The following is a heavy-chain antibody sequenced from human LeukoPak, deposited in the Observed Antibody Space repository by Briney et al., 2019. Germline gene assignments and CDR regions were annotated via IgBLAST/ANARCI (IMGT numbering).Heavy chain of an antibody. CDR2: FYWNDDK. CDR1: GFSLSTSGVG. D-gene: IGHD3-22*01. J-gene: IGHJ4*02. V-gene: IGHV2-5*01. Sequence: KESALTLVKPTQALTLTCTFSGFSLSTSGVGVGWIRQLPGKALERLAPFYWNDDKRYSPSLKSRLTITKDTSKNQVVLTMTNMDPVDTATYYCAQIVPYYYDSSGYYYYFDYWGQGTLVTVSS. CDR3: AQIVPYYYDSSGYYYYFDY.